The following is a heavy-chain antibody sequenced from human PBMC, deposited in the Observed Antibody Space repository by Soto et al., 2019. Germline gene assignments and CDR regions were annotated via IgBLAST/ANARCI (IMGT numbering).Heavy chain of an antibody. J-gene: IGHJ4*02. D-gene: IGHD6-19*01. CDR1: GFTFSNYA. V-gene: IGHV3-23*01. CDR2: ISASGGST. Sequence: EVQLLESGGGLVQPGGSLRLSCAASGFTFSNYALSWVRQAPGKGLEWVSIISASGGSTFYADSVKGRCTISRDNSKNTLYLQMNNLSAEDTAVYYCAKHFDSGCPDYWGQGTLVTVSS. CDR3: AKHFDSGCPDY.